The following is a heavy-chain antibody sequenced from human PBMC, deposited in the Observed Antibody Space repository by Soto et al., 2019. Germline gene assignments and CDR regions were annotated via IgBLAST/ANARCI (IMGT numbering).Heavy chain of an antibody. Sequence: QVQLQESGPGLVKPSETLSLTCTDSGGSMNTFYWSWIRQSPGKGLEWIGHISFRASTNYHPSFQSRASISIGTSQNLFSLSLNALTAADTAVYYCARSSGYATPLDQWGQGTLVTVAS. CDR3: ARSSGYATPLDQ. J-gene: IGHJ4*02. V-gene: IGHV4-59*01. CDR2: ISFRAST. D-gene: IGHD3-22*01. CDR1: GGSMNTFY.